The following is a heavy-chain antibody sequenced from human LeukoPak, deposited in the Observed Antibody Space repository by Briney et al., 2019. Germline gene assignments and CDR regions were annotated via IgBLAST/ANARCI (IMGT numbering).Heavy chain of an antibody. CDR3: ARQYYDVLTGFYIHFDY. CDR1: GYNFNNYW. J-gene: IGHJ4*02. Sequence: GESLKISCKGSGYNFNNYWIGWVRQMPGKGLEWMGIIWPGDSDTRYSPSFKGQVTISVDKSISTAYLQWSSLKASDTAIYYCARQYYDVLTGFYIHFDYWGQGTLVTVSS. CDR2: IWPGDSDT. V-gene: IGHV5-51*01. D-gene: IGHD3-9*01.